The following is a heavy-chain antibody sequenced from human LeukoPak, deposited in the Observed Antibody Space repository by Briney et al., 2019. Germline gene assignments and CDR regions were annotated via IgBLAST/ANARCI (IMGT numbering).Heavy chain of an antibody. V-gene: IGHV3-15*01. CDR2: IKSKTDGGTT. CDR3: TTGVMRRCGVFTGFDY. D-gene: IGHD5/OR15-5a*01. J-gene: IGHJ4*02. Sequence: GGSLRLSCAASGFIFSNAWMSWVRQAPGKGLEWVGRIKSKTDGGTTDYAVPVKGRFTISRDDSKSTLFLQMNSLTTEDTAVYFCTTGVMRRCGVFTGFDYWGQGTLVSVSS. CDR1: GFIFSNAW.